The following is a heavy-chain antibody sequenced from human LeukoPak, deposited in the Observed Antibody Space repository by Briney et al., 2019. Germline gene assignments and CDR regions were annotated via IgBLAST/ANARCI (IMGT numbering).Heavy chain of an antibody. J-gene: IGHJ4*02. CDR2: IIPIFGTA. V-gene: IGHV1-69*13. CDR1: GGTFSTYS. Sequence: ASVKVSCKASGGTFSTYSITWVRQAPGQGLEWMGGIIPIFGTANYAQKFQGRVTITADESTSTAYMELSSLRSEDTAVYYCAAVDTAMAYFDYWGQGTLATVSS. CDR3: AAVDTAMAYFDY. D-gene: IGHD5-18*01.